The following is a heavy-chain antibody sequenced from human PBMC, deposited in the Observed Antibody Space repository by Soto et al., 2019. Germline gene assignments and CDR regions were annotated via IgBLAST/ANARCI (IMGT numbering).Heavy chain of an antibody. J-gene: IGHJ4*02. CDR3: ARVLIAGVTTD. D-gene: IGHD5-18*01. Sequence: QVQLQQWGAGLLKPSETLSLTCAVYGGSFSGCYWSWIRQPAGKGLEWIGESNHVGSTNYNPSLKSRVTMSVDPFKNQFSLRLTSVTAADTAVYYCARVLIAGVTTDWGQGTLVIVSS. V-gene: IGHV4-34*01. CDR2: SNHVGST. CDR1: GGSFSGCY.